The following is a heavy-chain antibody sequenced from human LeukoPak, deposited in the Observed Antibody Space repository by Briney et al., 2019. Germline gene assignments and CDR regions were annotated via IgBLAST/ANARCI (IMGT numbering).Heavy chain of an antibody. J-gene: IGHJ4*02. Sequence: SETLSLTCAVYGGSFSGYYWSWIRQPPGKGLEWIGEINHSGSTNYNPSLKSRVTISVDTSKNQFSLKLSSVTAADTAVYYCARVRDCSGGSCYSHFDYWGQGTLVTVSS. CDR1: GGSFSGYY. CDR2: INHSGST. V-gene: IGHV4-34*01. CDR3: ARVRDCSGGSCYSHFDY. D-gene: IGHD2-15*01.